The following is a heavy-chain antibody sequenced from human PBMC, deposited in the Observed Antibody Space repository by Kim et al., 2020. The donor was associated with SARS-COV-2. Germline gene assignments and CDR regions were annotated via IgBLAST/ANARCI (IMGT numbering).Heavy chain of an antibody. CDR2: ISWNSDSI. CDR1: GFPFGNFA. CDR3: AKDMYSLRSSSTDI. D-gene: IGHD6-6*01. J-gene: IGHJ3*02. V-gene: IGHV3-9*01. Sequence: GGSLRLSCSASGFPFGNFAMHWVRQAPGKGLEWVACISWNSDSIVYADSVKGRFTISRDNAENSLYLQMNNLRPEDTAFYFCAKDMYSLRSSSTDIWG.